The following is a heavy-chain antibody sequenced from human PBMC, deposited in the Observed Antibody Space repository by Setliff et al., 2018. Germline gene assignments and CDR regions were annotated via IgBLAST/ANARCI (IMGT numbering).Heavy chain of an antibody. V-gene: IGHV4-34*01. Sequence: SETLSLTCAVSGGSFSDYYWCWIRQPPGKGLEWIGEINHSGSTNYNPSLKSRATISIDTSKNQFSLNLRSVTAADTAVYYCARGRSIAIRLLDSWGQGNLVTVSS. CDR3: ARGRSIAIRLLDS. J-gene: IGHJ4*02. CDR2: INHSGST. CDR1: GGSFSDYY. D-gene: IGHD6-6*01.